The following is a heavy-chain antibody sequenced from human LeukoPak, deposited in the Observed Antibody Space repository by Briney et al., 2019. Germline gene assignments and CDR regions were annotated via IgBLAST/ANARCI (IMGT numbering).Heavy chain of an antibody. CDR1: GFTVSSNY. Sequence: PGGSLRLSCAASGFTVSSNYMSWVRQAPGKGLEWVSVIYSGGSTYYADSVKGRFTISKDNSKNTLYLQMNSLRAEDTAVYYCARDRVVAALGYGYYYYGMDVWGQGTTVTVSS. J-gene: IGHJ6*02. D-gene: IGHD2-15*01. CDR3: ARDRVVAALGYGYYYYGMDV. CDR2: IYSGGST. V-gene: IGHV3-53*01.